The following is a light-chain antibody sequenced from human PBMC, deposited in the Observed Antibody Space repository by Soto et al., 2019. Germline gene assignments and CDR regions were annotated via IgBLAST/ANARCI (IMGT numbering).Light chain of an antibody. Sequence: QSVLTQPAAVAGAPGQRVTISCTGSSCNIGADYFVSWYQQLPGEAPKLIIYDNTNRPSGVPDRFSGSKSGTTASLAITGLQAEDEADYYCQSYDSSLRSYVFRRGTQ. CDR1: SCNIGADYF. J-gene: IGLJ1*01. CDR3: QSYDSSLRSYV. CDR2: DNT. V-gene: IGLV1-40*01.